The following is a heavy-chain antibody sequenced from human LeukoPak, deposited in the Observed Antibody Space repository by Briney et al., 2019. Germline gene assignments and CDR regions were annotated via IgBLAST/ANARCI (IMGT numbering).Heavy chain of an antibody. CDR3: AREHSSGWYNS. J-gene: IGHJ5*01. CDR1: GFTFSSYA. D-gene: IGHD6-19*01. V-gene: IGHV3-64*01. CDR2: ISSNGGST. Sequence: GTSLRLSCDASGFTFSSYAMHWVRQAPGKGLEYVSSISSNGGSTYYANSVKGRFTISRDNSKNTLYLQMGSLRADDMAVYYCAREHSSGWYNSWGQGTLVTVSS.